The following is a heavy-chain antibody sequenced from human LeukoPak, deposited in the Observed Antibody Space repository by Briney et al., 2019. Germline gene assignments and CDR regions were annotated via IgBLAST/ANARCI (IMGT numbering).Heavy chain of an antibody. J-gene: IGHJ6*02. CDR1: GFTFSSYA. V-gene: IGHV3-23*01. Sequence: GGSLRLSCAASGFTFSSYAMSWVRQAPGKGLEWVSAISGSGGSIYYADSVKGRFTISRDNSKNTLYLQMNSLRAEDTAVYYCASGYCSSTNCLYYYYYGMDVWGQGTTVTVSS. D-gene: IGHD2-2*01. CDR3: ASGYCSSTNCLYYYYYGMDV. CDR2: ISGSGGSI.